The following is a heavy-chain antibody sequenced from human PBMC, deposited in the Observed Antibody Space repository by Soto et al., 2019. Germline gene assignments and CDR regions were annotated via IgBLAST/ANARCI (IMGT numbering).Heavy chain of an antibody. V-gene: IGHV3-30-3*01. CDR1: GFSFSSYA. D-gene: IGHD6-19*01. J-gene: IGHJ5*02. CDR3: ARDIYSSDYFVKWFEP. Sequence: QVRLVESGGGVVQPGRSLRLSCTASGFSFSSYAMYWFRQPPGKGLEWVAVISHDGINKHYADSVKGRVTVSRDNSNHSLDLQLNSLRGEDKAMYYCARDIYSSDYFVKWFEPWGQGTLVTVSS. CDR2: ISHDGINK.